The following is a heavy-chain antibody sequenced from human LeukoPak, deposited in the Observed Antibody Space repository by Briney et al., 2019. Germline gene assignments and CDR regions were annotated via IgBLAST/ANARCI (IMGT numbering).Heavy chain of an antibody. J-gene: IGHJ5*02. D-gene: IGHD2-21*02. CDR2: MNPNSGNT. CDR3: GIIGDFGVPNWFDP. Sequence: GASVKVSCKASGYTFTSYDINWVRQATGQGLEWMGWMNPNSGNTGYAQKFQGRVTMTRNTSISTAYMELSSLRSEDTAVYYCGIIGDFGVPNWFDPWGQGTLVTVSS. V-gene: IGHV1-8*01. CDR1: GYTFTSYD.